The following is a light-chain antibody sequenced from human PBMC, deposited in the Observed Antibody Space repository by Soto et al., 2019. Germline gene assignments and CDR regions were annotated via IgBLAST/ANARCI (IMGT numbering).Light chain of an antibody. Sequence: DIVMTQSPSTLSSSVGDGVTISCRASQNISGWLAWYQQRPGKAPKFLIYDASSLETGVPSRFSGSGPGTACTLIRRSLQPDDFGIYYCQIYGSSSPTFGQGTKLEIK. CDR1: QNISGW. V-gene: IGKV1-5*01. J-gene: IGKJ2*01. CDR3: QIYGSSSPT. CDR2: DAS.